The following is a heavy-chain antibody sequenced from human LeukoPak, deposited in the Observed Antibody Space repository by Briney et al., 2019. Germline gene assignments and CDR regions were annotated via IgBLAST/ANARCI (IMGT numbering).Heavy chain of an antibody. CDR2: ISYDGSNK. J-gene: IGHJ3*02. Sequence: GGSLRLSCAASGFTFSSYAMHWVRQAPGKGLEWVAVISYDGSNKYYADSVKGRFTISRDNSKNTLYLQMNSLRAEDTAVYYCARAPPEVLFGAFDIWGQGTMVTVSS. D-gene: IGHD3-3*01. V-gene: IGHV3-30-3*01. CDR1: GFTFSSYA. CDR3: ARAPPEVLFGAFDI.